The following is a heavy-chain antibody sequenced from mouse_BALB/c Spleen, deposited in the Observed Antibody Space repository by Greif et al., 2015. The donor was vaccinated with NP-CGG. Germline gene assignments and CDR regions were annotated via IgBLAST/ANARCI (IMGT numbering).Heavy chain of an antibody. D-gene: IGHD2-12*01. CDR1: GFTFSSYG. CDR3: ARQDARQDAMDY. V-gene: IGHV5-6*01. J-gene: IGHJ4*01. Sequence: EVMLVESGGDLVKPGGSLKLSCAASGFTFSSYGMSWARQTPDKRLEWVATISSGGSYTYYPDSVKGRFTISRDNAKNTLYLQMSSLKSEDTAMYYCARQDARQDAMDYWGQGTSVTVSS. CDR2: ISSGGSYT.